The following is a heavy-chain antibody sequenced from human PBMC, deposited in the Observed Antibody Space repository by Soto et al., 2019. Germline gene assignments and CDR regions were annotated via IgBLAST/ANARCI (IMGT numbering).Heavy chain of an antibody. CDR3: ATGTGWYDAFDI. CDR2: FDPEDGET. Sequence: ASVKVSCKVSGYTLTELSMHWVRQAPGKGLEWMGGFDPEDGETIYAQKFQGRVTMTEDTSTDTAYMELSSLRSEDTAVYYCATGTGWYDAFDIWGQGTMVTVSS. J-gene: IGHJ3*02. CDR1: GYTLTELS. V-gene: IGHV1-24*01. D-gene: IGHD6-19*01.